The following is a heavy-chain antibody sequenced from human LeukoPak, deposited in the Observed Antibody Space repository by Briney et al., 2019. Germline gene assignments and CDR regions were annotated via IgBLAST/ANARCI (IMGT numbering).Heavy chain of an antibody. CDR2: INTNTGNP. D-gene: IGHD3-10*01. Sequence: ASVKVSCKASGYTFTAYGINWVRQAPGQGLEWMGWINTNTGNPTYAQGFTGRFVFSLDTSVSTAYLQITSLKAEDTAVYYYARGSNYHDPWGQGTMVTVSS. J-gene: IGHJ3*01. CDR3: ARGSNYHDP. CDR1: GYTFTAYG. V-gene: IGHV7-4-1*02.